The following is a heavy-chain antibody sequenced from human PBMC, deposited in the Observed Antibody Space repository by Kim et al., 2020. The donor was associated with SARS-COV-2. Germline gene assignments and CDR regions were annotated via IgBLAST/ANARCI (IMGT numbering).Heavy chain of an antibody. CDR1: GGSMSSYY. CDR2: MYYSGST. V-gene: IGHV4-59*08. Sequence: SETLSLTCTVSGGSMSSYYWSWIRQPPGKGLEWIGYMYYSGSTNYNPSLKSRVTISLDTSNNQFSLKLSSVTAADTAVYYCATSGSYGGRLDYWGQGTL. D-gene: IGHD1-26*01. J-gene: IGHJ4*02. CDR3: ATSGSYGGRLDY.